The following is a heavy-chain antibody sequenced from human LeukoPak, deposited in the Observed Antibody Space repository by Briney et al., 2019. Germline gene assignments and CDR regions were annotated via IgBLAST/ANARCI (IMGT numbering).Heavy chain of an antibody. CDR3: ATDLGPGVITMIGG. D-gene: IGHD3-22*01. CDR1: GYTFTSYY. V-gene: IGHV1-24*01. J-gene: IGHJ4*02. Sequence: SVKVSCKASGYTFTSYYMHWVRQAPGKGLEWMGGFDPEDGETIYAQKFQGRVTMTEDTSTDTAYMELSSLRSEDTAVYYCATDLGPGVITMIGGWGQGTLVTVSS. CDR2: FDPEDGET.